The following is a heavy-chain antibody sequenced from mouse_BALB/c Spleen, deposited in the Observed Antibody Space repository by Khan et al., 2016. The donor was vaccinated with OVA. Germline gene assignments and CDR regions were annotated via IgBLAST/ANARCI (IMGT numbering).Heavy chain of an antibody. J-gene: IGHJ4*01. CDR2: INTHSGVP. CDR3: ASGGAANYRNYGGAIEY. CDR1: GYTFTTAG. V-gene: IGHV9-4*02. Sequence: QLLETGPELKKPGETVRISCKASGYTFTTAGIQWVQKMPGKGLKWIGWINTHSGVPKYAEDFKGRFAFSLEISVNTAYLQITNLKYEDTATFLSASGGAANYRNYGGAIEYWGQGTSVTVSS. D-gene: IGHD2-5*01.